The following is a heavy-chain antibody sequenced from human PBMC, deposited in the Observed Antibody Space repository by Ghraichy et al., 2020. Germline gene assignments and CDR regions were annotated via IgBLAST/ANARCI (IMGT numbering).Heavy chain of an antibody. J-gene: IGHJ4*02. D-gene: IGHD3-22*01. CDR3: ARDTEDYYDSSGPMAFLDY. V-gene: IGHV3-11*01. CDR1: GFTFSDYY. CDR2: ISSSGSTI. Sequence: GGSLRLSCAASGFTFSDYYMSWIRQAPGKGLEWVSYISSSGSTIYYADSVKGRFTISRDNAKNSLYLQMNSLRAEDTAVYYCARDTEDYYDSSGPMAFLDYWGQGTLVTVSS.